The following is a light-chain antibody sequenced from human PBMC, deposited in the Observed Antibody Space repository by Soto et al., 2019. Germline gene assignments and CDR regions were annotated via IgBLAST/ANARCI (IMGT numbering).Light chain of an antibody. V-gene: IGKV1-12*01. CDR3: QQTYSSPIT. CDR1: QGISSW. Sequence: DIQMTQSPSSVSASVGDRVTITFRASQGISSWLARYQQKPGKAPKLLIYAASSLQSGVPSRFSGSGSGTDFTLTISNLQPEDFAGYYCQQTYSSPITFGQGTRLEIK. J-gene: IGKJ5*01. CDR2: AAS.